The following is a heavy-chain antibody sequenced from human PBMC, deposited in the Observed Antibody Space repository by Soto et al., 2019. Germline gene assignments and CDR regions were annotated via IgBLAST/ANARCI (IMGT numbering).Heavy chain of an antibody. CDR3: TATGTTAY. CDR2: IRYDGGDK. D-gene: IGHD1-7*01. Sequence: GGSLRLSCAASGIIFSTYDMHWVRQAPGKGLEWVAVIRYDGGDKYYADSAKGRFSISRDNSKNTLYVQMNSLRVEDTAVYYCTATGTTAYWGQGTLVTVSS. V-gene: IGHV3-30*02. CDR1: GIIFSTYD. J-gene: IGHJ4*02.